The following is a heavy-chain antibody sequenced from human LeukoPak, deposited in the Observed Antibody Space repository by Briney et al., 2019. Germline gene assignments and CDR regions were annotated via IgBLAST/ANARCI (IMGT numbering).Heavy chain of an antibody. V-gene: IGHV3-30-3*01. CDR3: ARDLEGATEQWLEPQGLDY. J-gene: IGHJ4*02. CDR1: GFTFSSYA. Sequence: GGSLRLSCAASGFTFSSYATHWVRRAPGKGLEWVAVISYDGSNKYYADSVKGRFTISRDNSKNTLYLQMNSLRAEDTAVYYCARDLEGATEQWLEPQGLDYWGQGTLVTVSS. CDR2: ISYDGSNK. D-gene: IGHD6-19*01.